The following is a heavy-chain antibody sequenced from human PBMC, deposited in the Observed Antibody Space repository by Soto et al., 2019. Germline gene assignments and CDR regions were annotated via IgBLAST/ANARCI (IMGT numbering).Heavy chain of an antibody. CDR1: GGSINTQY. V-gene: IGHV4-59*11. CDR2: IHYTGST. CDR3: ARIYGGDAGV. D-gene: IGHD5-12*01. Sequence: QLQLQESGPGLVKPSETLSLTCAVSGGSINTQYWSWIRQPPGKGLEWIGYIHYTGSTKYNPSLKSRVTISLDTSKTHFSLKLTSVSAPDTAVYYCARIYGGDAGVWGQGTPVTVSS. J-gene: IGHJ1*01.